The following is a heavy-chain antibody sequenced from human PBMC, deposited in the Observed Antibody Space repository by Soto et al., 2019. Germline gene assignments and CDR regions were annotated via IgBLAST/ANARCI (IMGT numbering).Heavy chain of an antibody. V-gene: IGHV1-69*01. Sequence: QVQLVQSGAEVKKPGSSVKVSCKASGGTFSRYAISWVRQAPGQGLEWMGGIIPLFGKASYAQKFQGRVTITADESTSTAYMELSSLRSEDTAVYYCARDGTLYDSSGYYYLYWGQGTLVTVSS. D-gene: IGHD3-22*01. J-gene: IGHJ4*02. CDR3: ARDGTLYDSSGYYYLY. CDR1: GGTFSRYA. CDR2: IIPLFGKA.